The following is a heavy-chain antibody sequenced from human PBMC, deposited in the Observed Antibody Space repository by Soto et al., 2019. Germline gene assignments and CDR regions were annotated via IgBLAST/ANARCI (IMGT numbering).Heavy chain of an antibody. J-gene: IGHJ4*02. CDR2: IYYSGTT. CDR1: WETIIVTGDS. V-gene: IGHV4-39*01. Sequence: TVAWETIIVTGDSCAWKRQPPGKGLEWIGSIYYSGTTYYNPSLQSRVTISVHRSKNQFSLKLSSVTAAVSAAYYCARHFPLAGLDYRGQRALVT. CDR3: ARHFPLAGLDY.